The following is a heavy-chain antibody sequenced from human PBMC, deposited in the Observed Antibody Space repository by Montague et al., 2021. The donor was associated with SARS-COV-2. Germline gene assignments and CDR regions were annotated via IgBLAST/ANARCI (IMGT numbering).Heavy chain of an antibody. Sequence: KEYEVSVKSRVTINPDTSKNQFYLQLNSVTPEDSAVYYCARAGSLGNFDYWGQGTLVTVSS. V-gene: IGHV6-1*01. CDR2: K. CDR3: ARAGSLGNFDY. J-gene: IGHJ4*02. D-gene: IGHD3-10*01.